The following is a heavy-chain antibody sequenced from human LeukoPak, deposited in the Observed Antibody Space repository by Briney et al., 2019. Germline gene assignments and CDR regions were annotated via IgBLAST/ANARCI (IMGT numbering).Heavy chain of an antibody. Sequence: GGSLRLSCAASGFTVSNNYMSWVRQAPGKGLEWVSVIYSGVGGSTYYADSVKGRFTISRDNSKNTLYLQMNSLRAEDTAVYYCARDGGRTATVFWYFDLWGRGALVTVSS. D-gene: IGHD3-16*01. V-gene: IGHV3-53*01. J-gene: IGHJ2*01. CDR3: ARDGGRTATVFWYFDL. CDR1: GFTVSNNY. CDR2: IYSGVGGST.